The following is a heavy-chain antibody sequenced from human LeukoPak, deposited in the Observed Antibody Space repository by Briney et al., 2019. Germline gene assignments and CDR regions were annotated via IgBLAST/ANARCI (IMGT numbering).Heavy chain of an antibody. CDR3: ASLAVAGLSEGY. Sequence: SQTLSLTCTVSGGSVSSGDYYWSWIRQPPGKGLEWIGYIYYSGSTYYNPSLKSRVTISVDTSRNQFSLKLSSVTAADTAVYYCASLAVAGLSEGYWGQGTLVIVSS. J-gene: IGHJ4*02. CDR1: GGSVSSGDYY. D-gene: IGHD6-19*01. V-gene: IGHV4-30-4*01. CDR2: IYYSGST.